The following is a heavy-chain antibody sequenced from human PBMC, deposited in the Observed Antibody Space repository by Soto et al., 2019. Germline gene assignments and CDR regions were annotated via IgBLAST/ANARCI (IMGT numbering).Heavy chain of an antibody. V-gene: IGHV4-34*01. D-gene: IGHD4-17*01. J-gene: IGHJ4*02. Sequence: PSETLSLTCAVYGGSFHGYYWTWIRQPPGKGLEWIGNIYYRGTTYYNPSLKSRVTISVDTSKNQFSLKLASVTAADTAVYYCARDYGDYQFDYWGQGTLVTVSS. CDR2: IYYRGTT. CDR1: GGSFHGYY. CDR3: ARDYGDYQFDY.